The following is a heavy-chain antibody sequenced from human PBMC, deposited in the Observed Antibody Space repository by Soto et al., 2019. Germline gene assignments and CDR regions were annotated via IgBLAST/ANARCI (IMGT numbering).Heavy chain of an antibody. CDR2: IIIAGGGT. CDR1: GIIFSNSA. V-gene: IGHV1-58*01. D-gene: IGHD2-15*01. J-gene: IGHJ3*02. CDR3: AAELYSGGRCCSFHI. Sequence: QMQVVQSGPEVKKPGTSVTVSCKTSGIIFSNSAVQWVRQSRGQRLKWLGYIIIAGGGTKYSQNLQGKITITRDMSTNTGYMQLTSLRSEDTAIYYCAAELYSGGRCCSFHIRGQGTMITVSS.